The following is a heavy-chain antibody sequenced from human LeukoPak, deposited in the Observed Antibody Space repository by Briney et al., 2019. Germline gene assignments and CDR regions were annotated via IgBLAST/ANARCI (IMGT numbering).Heavy chain of an antibody. Sequence: PGGSLRLSCAASGFTFSSYAMSWVRQAPGKGMVWVSAISGSGGSTYYADSVKGRFTISRDNSKNTLYLQMNSLRAEDTAVYYCAKDGRYCSGGSPCWVYYYGMDVWGQGTTVTVSS. V-gene: IGHV3-23*01. CDR2: ISGSGGST. D-gene: IGHD2-15*01. CDR1: GFTFSSYA. J-gene: IGHJ6*02. CDR3: AKDGRYCSGGSPCWVYYYGMDV.